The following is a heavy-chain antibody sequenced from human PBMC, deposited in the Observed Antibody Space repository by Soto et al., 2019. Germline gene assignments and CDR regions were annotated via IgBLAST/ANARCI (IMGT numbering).Heavy chain of an antibody. CDR3: ARGGYHYPKAFDY. V-gene: IGHV4-59*01. CDR1: GGSINSYY. J-gene: IGHJ4*02. Sequence: QVQLQESGPGLVKPSETLSLTCTVSGGSINSYYWNWIRQSPGEGLEWIGYIHYSGSTNYSPSLKSRVTISVDTSKNQLSLKLNSVTAADTAVYYCARGGYHYPKAFDYWGQGTLVIVSS. CDR2: IHYSGST. D-gene: IGHD5-18*01.